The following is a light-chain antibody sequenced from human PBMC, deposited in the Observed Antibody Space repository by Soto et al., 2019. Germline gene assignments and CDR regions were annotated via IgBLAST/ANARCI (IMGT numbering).Light chain of an antibody. CDR1: VSVRTD. V-gene: IGKV3-20*01. CDR2: GAS. CDR3: QQYGSSHT. J-gene: IGKJ5*01. Sequence: EIVMTQSPHTLSLSPGQRATLFCRASVSVRTDLAWYQQKPGQAPRLLIFGASTRATGIPDRFSGRGAGAYFNLTISRLEPADFGVYYCQQYGSSHTFGQGTRLEIK.